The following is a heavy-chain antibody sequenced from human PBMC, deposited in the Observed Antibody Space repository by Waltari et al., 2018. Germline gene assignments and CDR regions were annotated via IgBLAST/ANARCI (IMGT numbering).Heavy chain of an antibody. D-gene: IGHD3-10*01. CDR2: IIPSVGTA. Sequence: QVQLVQSGAEVKKPGSSVKVSCKASGGTFSSYATSWVRKAPGQGLECMGRIIPSVGTANYAQKFQGRVTITADESTSTAYMELSSLRSEDTAVYYCARDRVSRDYFDYWGQGTLVTVSS. CDR1: GGTFSSYA. V-gene: IGHV1-69*11. J-gene: IGHJ4*02. CDR3: ARDRVSRDYFDY.